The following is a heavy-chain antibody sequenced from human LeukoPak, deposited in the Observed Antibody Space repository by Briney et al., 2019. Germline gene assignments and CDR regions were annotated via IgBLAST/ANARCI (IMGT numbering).Heavy chain of an antibody. CDR3: ARRSHLGLGSGSYHRPFDY. CDR2: VYHSGRT. V-gene: IGHV4-38-2*02. D-gene: IGHD3-10*01. Sequence: SETLSLTCIVSGYSISSNYYWGYIRQSPGKGLEWIGSVYHSGRTNYNPSLKSRVTISVDTSKNQFSLKLSSVTAADTAVYYCARRSHLGLGSGSYHRPFDYWGQGTLVTVSS. J-gene: IGHJ4*02. CDR1: GYSISSNYY.